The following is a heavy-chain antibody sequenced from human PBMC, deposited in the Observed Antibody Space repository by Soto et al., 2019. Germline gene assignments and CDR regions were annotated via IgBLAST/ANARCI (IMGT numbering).Heavy chain of an antibody. V-gene: IGHV3-7*01. CDR2: IKQDGSEK. D-gene: IGHD1-26*01. J-gene: IGHJ5*02. CDR3: ARDLNIMGATWPPPNWFDP. Sequence: GGSLRLSCAASGFTFTDAWMSWVRQATGKGLEWVANIKQDGSEKYYVDSVKGRFTISRDNAKNSLYLQMNSLRAEDTAVYYCARDLNIMGATWPPPNWFDPRGQGTLVTVSS. CDR1: GFTFTDAW.